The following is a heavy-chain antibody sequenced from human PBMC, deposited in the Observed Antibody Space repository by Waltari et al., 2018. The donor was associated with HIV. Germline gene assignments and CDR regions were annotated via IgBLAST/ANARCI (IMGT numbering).Heavy chain of an antibody. CDR2: IKRDGSDK. D-gene: IGHD3-10*01. J-gene: IGHJ4*02. CDR1: GFTFDDYW. V-gene: IGHV3-7*01. Sequence: EVQVVESGGALVQPGGSLRLSCAASGFTFDDYWMTWVRQAAGKGLEWVGSIKRDGSDKSYVDSVKGRFSVSSDNAKSALYLQMSSLRVEDTALYFCARGRGYYFGSPYYFDSWGQGTLVTVSS. CDR3: ARGRGYYFGSPYYFDS.